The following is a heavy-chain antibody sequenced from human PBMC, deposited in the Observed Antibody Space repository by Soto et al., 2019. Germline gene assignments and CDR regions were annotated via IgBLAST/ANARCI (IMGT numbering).Heavy chain of an antibody. J-gene: IGHJ4*02. D-gene: IGHD6-19*01. CDR2: IRSKTNSYAT. V-gene: IGHV3-73*01. CDR3: TRQTDAVQWLVVPTDYNFDY. Sequence: PWGSLRLSCAASGFTFGGSAMHWVRQASGKGLEWVGHIRSKTNSYATAYAESVKGRFTISRDDSMNKAYLQMNSLKTEDTAVYFCTRQTDAVQWLVVPTDYNFDYWGQGTLVTVSS. CDR1: GFTFGGSA.